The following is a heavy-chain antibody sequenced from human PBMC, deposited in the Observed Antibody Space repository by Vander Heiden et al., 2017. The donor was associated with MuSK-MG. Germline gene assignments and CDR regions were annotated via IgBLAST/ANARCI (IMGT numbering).Heavy chain of an antibody. CDR1: GLISRSFG. Sequence: QVQLVESGGGVVQPGRSLRLSCRASGLISRSFGLHWVRQAPGKGLEWVAGISYDGREVDYGDSVKGRFTISRDNSQDTLFLEMNSLRVEDTAVFFCAKDWGQYCSSVSCHYSYYNDMDVWGQGTTVTVSS. CDR3: AKDWGQYCSSVSCHYSYYNDMDV. D-gene: IGHD2-2*01. V-gene: IGHV3-30*18. J-gene: IGHJ6*02. CDR2: ISYDGREV.